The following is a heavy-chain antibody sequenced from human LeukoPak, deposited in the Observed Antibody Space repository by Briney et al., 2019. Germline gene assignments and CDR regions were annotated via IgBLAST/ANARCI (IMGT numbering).Heavy chain of an antibody. Sequence: GGSLRLSCAASGFTFSTYAMNWVRQAPGKGLDWVAVIIGNGGRTYYADSVKGRFTISRDNSKDTLYLQMNGLRGEYTAIYYCAKDYTQDRLYDIDYWGQGTQVTVCS. J-gene: IGHJ4*02. CDR2: IIGNGGRT. D-gene: IGHD3-9*01. CDR3: AKDYTQDRLYDIDY. CDR1: GFTFSTYA. V-gene: IGHV3-23*01.